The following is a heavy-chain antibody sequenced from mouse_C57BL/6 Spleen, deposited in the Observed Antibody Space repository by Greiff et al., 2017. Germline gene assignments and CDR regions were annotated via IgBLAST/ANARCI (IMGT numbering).Heavy chain of an antibody. Sequence: DVKVVESGGDLVKPGGSLKLSCAASGFTFSSYGMSWVRQTPDKRLEWVATISSGGSYTYYPDSVKGRFTISRDNAKNTLYLQMGSLKSEDTAMYYCARHDRYAMDDWGKGTSVTVSS. D-gene: IGHD2-3*01. CDR1: GFTFSSYG. CDR2: ISSGGSYT. J-gene: IGHJ4*01. CDR3: ARHDRYAMDD. V-gene: IGHV5-6*02.